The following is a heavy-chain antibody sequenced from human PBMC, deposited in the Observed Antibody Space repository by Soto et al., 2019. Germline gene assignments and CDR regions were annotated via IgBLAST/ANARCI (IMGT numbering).Heavy chain of an antibody. Sequence: PSETLSLTCTVSGGSISSSSYYWGWIRQPPGKGLEWIGSIYYSGSTYYNPSLKSRVTISVDTSKNQFSLKLSSVTAADTAVYYCASRYDSSGYYWVRYYYYGMDVWGQGTTVTVSS. V-gene: IGHV4-39*01. D-gene: IGHD3-22*01. CDR3: ASRYDSSGYYWVRYYYYGMDV. CDR2: IYYSGST. J-gene: IGHJ6*02. CDR1: GGSISSSSYY.